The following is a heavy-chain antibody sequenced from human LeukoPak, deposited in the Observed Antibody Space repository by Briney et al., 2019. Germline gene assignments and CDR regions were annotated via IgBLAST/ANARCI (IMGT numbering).Heavy chain of an antibody. CDR2: IYHSGST. V-gene: IGHV4-30-2*01. J-gene: IGHJ3*02. D-gene: IGHD5-12*01. CDR1: GGSISSGGYS. CDR3: ASGNTGYDRDSFDI. Sequence: KPSQTLSLTCAVSGGSISSGGYSWSWVRQPPGEGLEWVGYIYHSGSTYYNPSLQSRVTISLDRSKNQFSLKLSSMTAADTAVYYCASGNTGYDRDSFDIWGQGTTVTVSS.